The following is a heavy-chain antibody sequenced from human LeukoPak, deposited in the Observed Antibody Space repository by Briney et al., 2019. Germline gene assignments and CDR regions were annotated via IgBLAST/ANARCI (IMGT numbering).Heavy chain of an antibody. Sequence: GGSLRLSCAASGFTFSTYEMNWVRQAPGKGLEWVSYISNGDGTIKYADSVKGRFTISRDNAKNSLYLQMNSLRVEDTAVYYCAKSGYNRFDYWGQGTLVTVSS. D-gene: IGHD5-24*01. J-gene: IGHJ4*02. V-gene: IGHV3-48*03. CDR1: GFTFSTYE. CDR3: AKSGYNRFDY. CDR2: ISNGDGTI.